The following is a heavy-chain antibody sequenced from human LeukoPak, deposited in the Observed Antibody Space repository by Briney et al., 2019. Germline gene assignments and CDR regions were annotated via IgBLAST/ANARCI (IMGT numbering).Heavy chain of an antibody. Sequence: GRSLRLSCAASGFTFSSYAMHWVRQAPGKGLEWAAVISYDGSNKYYADSVKGRFTISRDNSKNTLSLQMNSLRAEDTAVYYCARGTYYYDSRGYSSYYYGMDVWGQGTTVTVSS. CDR1: GFTFSSYA. CDR3: ARGTYYYDSRGYSSYYYGMDV. D-gene: IGHD3-22*01. CDR2: ISYDGSNK. J-gene: IGHJ6*02. V-gene: IGHV3-30*14.